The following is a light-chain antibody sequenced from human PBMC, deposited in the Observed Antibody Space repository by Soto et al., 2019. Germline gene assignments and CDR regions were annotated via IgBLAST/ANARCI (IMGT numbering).Light chain of an antibody. CDR2: DVS. Sequence: QSALTQPASVSGSPGQSITISCTGTSGDVGGYNYVSWYQQHPGKAPKLIIYDVSSRPSGVSNRFSGSKSGNTASLTISGLQAEDEADYSCSSYSNTATLVLGGGTKVTVL. J-gene: IGLJ2*01. V-gene: IGLV2-14*01. CDR1: SGDVGGYNY. CDR3: SSYSNTATLV.